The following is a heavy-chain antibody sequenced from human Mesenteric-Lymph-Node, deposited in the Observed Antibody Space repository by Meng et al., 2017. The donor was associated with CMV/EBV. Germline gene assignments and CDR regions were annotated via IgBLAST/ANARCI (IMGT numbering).Heavy chain of an antibody. CDR3: ARDAPGLLEWLPLYNYYYGMDV. J-gene: IGHJ6*02. Sequence: ASVNVSCKASGYTFTSYGISWVRQAPGQGLEWMGWISAYNGNTNYAQKLQGRVTMTTDTSTSTAYMELRSLKSDDTAVYYCARDAPGLLEWLPLYNYYYGMDVWGQGTTVTVSS. D-gene: IGHD3-3*01. CDR2: ISAYNGNT. V-gene: IGHV1-18*01. CDR1: GYTFTSYG.